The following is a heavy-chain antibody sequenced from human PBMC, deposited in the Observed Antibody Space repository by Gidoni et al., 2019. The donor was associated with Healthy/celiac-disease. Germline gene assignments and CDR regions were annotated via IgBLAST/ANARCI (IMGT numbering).Heavy chain of an antibody. CDR3: AITYYDILTGYPYFDY. CDR1: GFTFSIYE. V-gene: IGHV3-48*03. J-gene: IGHJ4*02. D-gene: IGHD3-9*01. Sequence: EVQLVESGGGLVQPGGSLSLSCAASGFTFSIYEMNWVRQAPGKGLEWVSYISSSGSTIYYADSVKGRFTISRDNAKNSLYLQMNSLRAEDTAVYYCAITYYDILTGYPYFDYWGQGTLVTVSS. CDR2: ISSSGSTI.